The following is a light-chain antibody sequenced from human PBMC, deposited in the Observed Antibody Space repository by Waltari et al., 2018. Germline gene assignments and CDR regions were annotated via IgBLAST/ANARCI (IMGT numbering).Light chain of an antibody. Sequence: SYVLTQSPSVSVAPGQTARFTCGGDNMGGKSVHWYQQKPGQAPVLVVYADSGRPSGIPEGFSGSNSGNPATLTISRVEAGDEADYYCQVWDSSSDRVFGGGTKLTVL. CDR2: ADS. CDR3: QVWDSSSDRV. CDR1: NMGGKS. J-gene: IGLJ2*01. V-gene: IGLV3-21*02.